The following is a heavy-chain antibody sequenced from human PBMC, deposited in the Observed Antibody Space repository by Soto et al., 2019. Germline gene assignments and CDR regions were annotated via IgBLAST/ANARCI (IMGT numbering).Heavy chain of an antibody. J-gene: IGHJ4*02. V-gene: IGHV1-3*01. CDR2: INAGNGNT. Sequence: ASVKVSCKASGYTFTSYAMHWVRQAPGQRLEWMGWINAGNGNTKYSQKFQGRVTITRDTSASTAYMELSSLRSEDTAVYYCARGEVLRYFDWLSFFDYWGQGILVTVSS. D-gene: IGHD3-9*01. CDR3: ARGEVLRYFDWLSFFDY. CDR1: GYTFTSYA.